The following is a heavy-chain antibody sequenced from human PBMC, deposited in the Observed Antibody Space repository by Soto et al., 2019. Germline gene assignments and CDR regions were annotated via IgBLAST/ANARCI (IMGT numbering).Heavy chain of an antibody. Sequence: GGSLRLSCAASGFTFSSYSMNWVRQAPGKGLEWVSYISSSSSTIYYADSVKGRFTISRDNAKNSLYLQMNSLRNEDTAVYYCASGGMVYAIGLGYWGQGTLVTVSS. CDR3: ASGGMVYAIGLGY. CDR2: ISSSSSTI. J-gene: IGHJ4*02. D-gene: IGHD2-8*01. V-gene: IGHV3-48*02. CDR1: GFTFSSYS.